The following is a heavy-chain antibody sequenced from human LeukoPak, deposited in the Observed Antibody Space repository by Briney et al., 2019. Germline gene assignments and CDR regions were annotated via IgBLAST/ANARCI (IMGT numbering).Heavy chain of an antibody. D-gene: IGHD4-17*01. CDR2: IYSSGST. CDR3: ARDPYGVSHDY. Sequence: GGSLKLSCAASGFTVSSNYMNWVRQAPGKGLEWVSVIYSSGSTYYADSVKGRFTISRDNSKNTLYLQMNSLRAEDTAVYYCARDPYGVSHDYWGQGTLVTVSS. CDR1: GFTVSSNY. J-gene: IGHJ4*02. V-gene: IGHV3-53*01.